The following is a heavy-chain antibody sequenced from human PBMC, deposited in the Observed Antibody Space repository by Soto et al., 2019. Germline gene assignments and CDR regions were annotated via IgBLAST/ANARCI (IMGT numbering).Heavy chain of an antibody. V-gene: IGHV6-1*01. CDR3: ARGVPSGYSSSWYYFDY. J-gene: IGHJ4*02. Sequence: SQTLSLTCAISGDSVSSNSAAWNWIRQSPSRGLEWLGRTYYRSKWYNDYAVSVKSRITINPDTSKNQFSLQLNSVTPEDTAVYYCARGVPSGYSSSWYYFDYWGQGTLVTVSS. CDR2: TYYRSKWYN. CDR1: GDSVSSNSAA. D-gene: IGHD6-13*01.